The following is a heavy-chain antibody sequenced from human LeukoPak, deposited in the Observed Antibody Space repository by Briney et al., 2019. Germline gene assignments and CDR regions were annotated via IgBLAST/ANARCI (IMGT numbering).Heavy chain of an antibody. CDR2: IYHSGTT. CDR3: ARAETYSSGWYDAFFDY. V-gene: IGHV4-38-2*02. J-gene: IGHJ4*02. D-gene: IGHD6-19*01. Sequence: SETLSLTCTVSGYSISSGYYWGWIRQPPGKGLEWLGTIYHSGTTYFSPSLKRRVTISVDTSKNQFSLSLSSVTAADTAVYYCARAETYSSGWYDAFFDYWGQGTLVTVSS. CDR1: GYSISSGYY.